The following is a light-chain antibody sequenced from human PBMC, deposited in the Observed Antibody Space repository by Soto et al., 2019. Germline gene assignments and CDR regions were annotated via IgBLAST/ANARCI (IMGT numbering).Light chain of an antibody. CDR2: DVT. Sequence: QSALTQPRSVSGSPGQSVTIFCTGTNNEVGGYDYVSWFQQHPGKAPKLVLYDVTKRPSGVPDRFSGSKSGNTASLTISGLQAEDEADYYCCSYAGSSFYVFGSGTKLTVL. V-gene: IGLV2-11*01. CDR1: NNEVGGYDY. J-gene: IGLJ1*01. CDR3: CSYAGSSFYV.